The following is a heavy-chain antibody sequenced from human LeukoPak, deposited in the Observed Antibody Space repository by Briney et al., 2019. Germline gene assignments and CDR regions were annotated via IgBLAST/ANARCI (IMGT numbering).Heavy chain of an antibody. J-gene: IGHJ5*02. CDR1: GYTFTSYY. CDR2: INPNSGGT. V-gene: IGHV1-2*02. CDR3: ARDRYYDNWGGGFDP. Sequence: GASVKVSCKASGYTFTSYYMHWVRQAPGQGLEWMGWINPNSGGTNYAQKFQGRVTMTRDTSISTAYMELSRLRSDDTAVYYCARDRYYDNWGGGFDPWGQGTLVTVSS. D-gene: IGHD3-22*01.